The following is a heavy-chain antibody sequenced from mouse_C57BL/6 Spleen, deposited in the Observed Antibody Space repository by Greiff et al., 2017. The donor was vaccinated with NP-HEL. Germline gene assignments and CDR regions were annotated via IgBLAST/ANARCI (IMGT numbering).Heavy chain of an antibody. CDR3: ARSEGLPFPFDD. Sequence: VQLQQSGPELVKPGASVKISCKASGYSFTSYYIHWVKQRPGQGLEWIGWIYPGSGNTKYNEKFKGKATLTADTSSSTAYMQLSSLTAEDSAVYYCARSEGLPFPFDDWGQGTTLTVSS. CDR2: IYPGSGNT. D-gene: IGHD2-4*01. J-gene: IGHJ2*01. V-gene: IGHV1-66*01. CDR1: GYSFTSYY.